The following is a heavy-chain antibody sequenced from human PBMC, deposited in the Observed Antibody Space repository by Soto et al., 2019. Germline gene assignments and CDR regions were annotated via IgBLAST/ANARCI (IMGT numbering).Heavy chain of an antibody. CDR3: ATDDTSSFGLDV. V-gene: IGHV3-15*07. D-gene: IGHD6-6*01. J-gene: IGHJ6*01. Sequence: GGSLRLSCAASGITFSNAWINWVRQAPGKGLKWVSRIKSKTDGGTTKHDAPVKGRFTISRDDSRNTLYMQMNSLQTEDTAVYYCATDDTSSFGLDVWGKGPRSPSPQ. CDR1: GITFSNAW. CDR2: IKSKTDGGTT.